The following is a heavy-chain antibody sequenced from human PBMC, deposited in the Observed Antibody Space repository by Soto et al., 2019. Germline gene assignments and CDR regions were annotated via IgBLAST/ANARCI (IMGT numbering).Heavy chain of an antibody. CDR3: AKDLFDCSSTSCYSYYYYGMDV. V-gene: IGHV3-23*01. CDR1: RFTFSSYA. D-gene: IGHD2-2*02. Sequence: GGSLRLSCTASRFTFSSYAMSWVRQAPGKGLEWVPAISGSVGSTYYADPVKGRFTISRDNSKNTLYLQMNSLRAEDTAVYYCAKDLFDCSSTSCYSYYYYGMDVWGQGTTVTVSS. J-gene: IGHJ6*02. CDR2: ISGSVGST.